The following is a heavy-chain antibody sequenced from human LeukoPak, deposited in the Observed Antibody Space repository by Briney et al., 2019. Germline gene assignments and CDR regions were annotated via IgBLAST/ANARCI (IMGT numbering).Heavy chain of an antibody. CDR1: GGSISSGDYY. Sequence: SQTLSLTCTVSGGSISSGDYYWSWIRQPPGKGLEWIGYVYYSGSTYYNPSLKSRVTISVDTSKNQFSLKLSSVTAADTAVYYCARDREWGYWYFDLWGRGTLVTVSS. D-gene: IGHD2-8*01. CDR3: ARDREWGYWYFDL. J-gene: IGHJ2*01. CDR2: VYYSGST. V-gene: IGHV4-30-4*01.